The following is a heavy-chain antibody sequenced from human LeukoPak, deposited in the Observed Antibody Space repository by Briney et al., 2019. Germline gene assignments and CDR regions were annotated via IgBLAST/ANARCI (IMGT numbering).Heavy chain of an antibody. Sequence: PGGSLRLSCAASGFTFSSYGMHWVRQAPGKGLEWVAVISYDGSNKYYADSVKGRFTISRDNAKNSLYLQMNSLRAEDTAVYYCARADNSDWYFDYWGQGTLVTVSS. D-gene: IGHD6-19*01. CDR2: ISYDGSNK. J-gene: IGHJ4*02. CDR3: ARADNSDWYFDY. CDR1: GFTFSSYG. V-gene: IGHV3-30*03.